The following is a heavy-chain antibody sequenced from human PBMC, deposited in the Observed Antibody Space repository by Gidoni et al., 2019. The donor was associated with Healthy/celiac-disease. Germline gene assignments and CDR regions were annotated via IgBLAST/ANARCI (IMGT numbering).Heavy chain of an antibody. CDR1: AFTFDDYD. J-gene: IGHJ4*02. Sequence: EVQLVESGGGLVQPGRSLRLSYASSAFTFDDYDMHWVRHAPGKGLECVVGIMLNSGSIGYADSVKGRVTISRDNAKNSLYLQMNSLRAEDTALYYCAKGPHYSNYRYYFDYWGQGTLVTVSS. CDR2: IMLNSGSI. V-gene: IGHV3-9*01. D-gene: IGHD4-4*01. CDR3: AKGPHYSNYRYYFDY.